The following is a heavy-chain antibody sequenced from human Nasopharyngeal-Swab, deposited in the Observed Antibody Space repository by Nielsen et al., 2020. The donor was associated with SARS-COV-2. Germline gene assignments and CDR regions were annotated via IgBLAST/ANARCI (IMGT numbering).Heavy chain of an antibody. V-gene: IGHV3-21*01. CDR3: ARDRYSSE. CDR2: ISSSSSYI. D-gene: IGHD6-19*01. J-gene: IGHJ4*02. Sequence: GESLKISCAASGFTFSSYSMNWVRQAPGKGLEWVSSISSSSSYIYYADSVKGRFTISRDNAKNSLYLQMNSLRAEDTAVYHCARDRYSSEWGQGSLVTVSS. CDR1: GFTFSSYS.